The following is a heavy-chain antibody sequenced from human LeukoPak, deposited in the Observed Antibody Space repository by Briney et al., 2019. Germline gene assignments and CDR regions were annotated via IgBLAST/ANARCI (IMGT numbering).Heavy chain of an antibody. D-gene: IGHD1-26*01. CDR1: GFTFSGYW. CDR2: IKQDGYEK. CDR3: ARDRIVGPTTLDY. V-gene: IGHV3-7*01. Sequence: GGSLRLSCAASGFTFSGYWMSWVRQTPEKGLEWVANIKQDGYEKYYVDSVKGRFTISRDNAKNSLYLQMNSLRADDTAIYYCARDRIVGPTTLDYWGQGTLVTVSS. J-gene: IGHJ4*02.